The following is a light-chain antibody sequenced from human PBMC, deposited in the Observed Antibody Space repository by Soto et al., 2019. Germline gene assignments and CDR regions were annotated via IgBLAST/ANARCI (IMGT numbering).Light chain of an antibody. Sequence: DIQMTQSPSSLSASVEDRVTITCRASQDIRNELGWFQQKPGKAPKRLIYIASSLQSGVPSRFSGSGSGTEFTLTISSLQPEDYATYYCLHHNDYPPTFGQGTKVEI. CDR2: IAS. J-gene: IGKJ1*01. V-gene: IGKV1-17*01. CDR1: QDIRNE. CDR3: LHHNDYPPT.